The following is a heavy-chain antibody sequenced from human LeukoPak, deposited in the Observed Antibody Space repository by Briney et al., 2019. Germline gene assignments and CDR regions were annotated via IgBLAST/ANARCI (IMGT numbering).Heavy chain of an antibody. J-gene: IGHJ3*02. V-gene: IGHV3-23*01. CDR3: AKLRRGPMDAFDI. Sequence: PGGSLRLSCAAPGFTFSSYAMSWVRQAPGKGLEWVSAISGSGGRTYYADSVTGRFTISRDNSTNTLYLQMNSLRAEDTAVYYCAKLRRGPMDAFDIWGQGTMVTVSS. CDR2: ISGSGGRT. CDR1: GFTFSSYA. D-gene: IGHD1-14*01.